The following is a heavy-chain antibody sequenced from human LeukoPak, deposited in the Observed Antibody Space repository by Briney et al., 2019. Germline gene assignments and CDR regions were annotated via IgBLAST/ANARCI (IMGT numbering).Heavy chain of an antibody. CDR1: GGSINSHY. CDR2: IYYTGKN. CDR3: VRRDTGWNYFDY. D-gene: IGHD6-19*01. Sequence: SDTLSLTCAVSGGSINSHYWGWIRQPPGKGLQWIGDIYYTGKNNYNPSLKSRVTISLDTSKDHLSLNLTSVVAADTAIYYCVRRDTGWNYFDYWGQGILVSVCS. V-gene: IGHV4-59*08. J-gene: IGHJ4*02.